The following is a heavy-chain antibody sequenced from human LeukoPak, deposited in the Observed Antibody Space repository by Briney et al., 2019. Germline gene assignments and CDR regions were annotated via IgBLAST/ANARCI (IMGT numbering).Heavy chain of an antibody. Sequence: SETLSLTCAVYGGSVSDYYWSWIRQSPGKGLEWIGYIYYTGSTTYNPSLKSRVTISADTSNNQFSLKLSSVTAADTAVYYCASRKLGNDYWGQGTLVTVSS. V-gene: IGHV4-59*02. J-gene: IGHJ4*02. CDR2: IYYTGST. CDR1: GGSVSDYY. D-gene: IGHD7-27*01. CDR3: ASRKLGNDY.